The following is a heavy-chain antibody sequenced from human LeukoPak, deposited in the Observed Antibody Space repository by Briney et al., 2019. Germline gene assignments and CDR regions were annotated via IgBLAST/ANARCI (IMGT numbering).Heavy chain of an antibody. Sequence: GGSLRLSCAASGLTFSTYGMHWVRQAPGKGLEWVAFIQNDGNDKYYADSVKGRFTISRDNSKNTLYLQINSLRAEDTAVFYCAKSSDGSTSFDCWGQGTLVTVSS. J-gene: IGHJ4*02. CDR2: IQNDGNDK. V-gene: IGHV3-30*02. CDR3: AKSSDGSTSFDC. D-gene: IGHD2-2*01. CDR1: GLTFSTYG.